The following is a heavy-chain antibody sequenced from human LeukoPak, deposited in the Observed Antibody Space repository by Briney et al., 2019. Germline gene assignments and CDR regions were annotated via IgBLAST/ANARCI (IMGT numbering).Heavy chain of an antibody. V-gene: IGHV3-23*01. CDR3: AKSPGQIQLDYFDY. CDR1: GFTFNNHA. J-gene: IGHJ4*02. Sequence: GGSLRLSCAASGFTFNNHAMSWVRQAPGMGLEWVSTISGSGVTTYYADSVRGRFTIPRDNSKTTLYMQLNSLRPEGMAIYYCAKSPGQIQLDYFDYWGQGTLVTVSS. CDR2: ISGSGVTT. D-gene: IGHD1-1*01.